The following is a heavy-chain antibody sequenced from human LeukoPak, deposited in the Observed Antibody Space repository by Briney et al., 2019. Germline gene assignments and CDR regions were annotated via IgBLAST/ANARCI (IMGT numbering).Heavy chain of an antibody. CDR3: ATRSPMSAAGTENEDFDL. CDR1: GGTFSSYA. Sequence: ASVKVSCKASGGTFSSYAISWVRQAPGQGLEWMGGIIPIFGTANYAQKFQGRVTITADESTSTAYMELSSLRSEDTAVYYCATRSPMSAAGTENEDFDLWGRGTLVTVSS. D-gene: IGHD6-13*01. V-gene: IGHV1-69*13. J-gene: IGHJ2*01. CDR2: IIPIFGTA.